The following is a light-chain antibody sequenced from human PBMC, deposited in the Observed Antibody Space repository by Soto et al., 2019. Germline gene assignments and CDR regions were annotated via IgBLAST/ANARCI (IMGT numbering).Light chain of an antibody. Sequence: DIQMTRSPSTLSASVGARVPITCRASQSISSWLAWYQQKPGKAPKLLIYDASTLESGVPSRFTGRGSGTEFTLTISSLQPEDFATYYCQQYKSYSRMFGQGTKVDIK. V-gene: IGKV1-5*01. J-gene: IGKJ1*01. CDR3: QQYKSYSRM. CDR2: DAS. CDR1: QSISSW.